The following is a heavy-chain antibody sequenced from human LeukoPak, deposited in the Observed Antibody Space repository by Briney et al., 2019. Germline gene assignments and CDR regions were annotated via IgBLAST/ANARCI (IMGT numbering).Heavy chain of an antibody. V-gene: IGHV4-59*01. CDR3: ASFRTYYYDSSGYYY. CDR1: GGSISSYY. Sequence: SETLSLTCTVSGGSISSYYWSWIRRPPGKGLEWIGYIYYSGSTNYNPSLKSRVTISVDTSKNQFSLKLSSVTAADTAVYYCASFRTYYYDSSGYYYWGQGTLVTVSS. CDR2: IYYSGST. J-gene: IGHJ4*02. D-gene: IGHD3-22*01.